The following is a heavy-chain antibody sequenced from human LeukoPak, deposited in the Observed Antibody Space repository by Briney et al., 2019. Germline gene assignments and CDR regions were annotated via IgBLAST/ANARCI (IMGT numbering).Heavy chain of an antibody. CDR3: ARNSGYTYWYFDL. CDR1: GGSISSYY. Sequence: PSETLSLTCTVSGGSISSYYWSWIRQPPGKGLEWIGYIYYSGSTNYNPSLKSRVTISVDTSKNRFSLKLSSVTAADTAVYYCARNSGYTYWYFDLWGRGTLVTVSS. D-gene: IGHD3-22*01. V-gene: IGHV4-59*01. J-gene: IGHJ2*01. CDR2: IYYSGST.